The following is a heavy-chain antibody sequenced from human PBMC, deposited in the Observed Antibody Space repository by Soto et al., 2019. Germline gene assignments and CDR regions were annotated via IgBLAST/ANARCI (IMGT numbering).Heavy chain of an antibody. D-gene: IGHD6-13*01. CDR2: IGGSGGST. CDR3: TREHITAAGTLDY. J-gene: IGHJ4*02. Sequence: GGSLRLSCAASGFTFSSYAMNWVRQAPGKGLEWVSAIGGSGGSTYYAHSVKGRFTISRGNSKTTLYLQMNSLRAEDTAVYYCTREHITAAGTLDYWGQGTLVTVS. CDR1: GFTFSSYA. V-gene: IGHV3-23*01.